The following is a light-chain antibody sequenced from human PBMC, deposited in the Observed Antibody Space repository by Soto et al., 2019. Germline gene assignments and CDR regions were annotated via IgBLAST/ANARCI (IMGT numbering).Light chain of an antibody. J-gene: IGKJ5*01. CDR3: QPYNSYIT. Sequence: DIQMTQQNSTLSASVGDRVTITCRASQSISSWLAWYQQKPGKAPKLLIYDASSLESGVPSRFSGSGSGTEFTLTISSLQPDDFATYYCQPYNSYITFGHGTRLEIK. CDR1: QSISSW. V-gene: IGKV1-5*01. CDR2: DAS.